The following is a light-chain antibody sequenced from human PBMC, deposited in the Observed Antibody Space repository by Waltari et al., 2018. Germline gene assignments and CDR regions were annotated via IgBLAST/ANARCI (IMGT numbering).Light chain of an antibody. Sequence: DIVMTQSPLSLPVSLGEPASIFCRSSQSLLHNNGQTFFGWYLPKPGQSPQLLIYLGSDRASVFPDRFSGSGSVTDFTLIISRVDAEDVGVYYCMQALQTPYTFGQGTKLEIK. CDR3: MQALQTPYT. J-gene: IGKJ2*01. CDR2: LGS. CDR1: QSLLHNNGQTF. V-gene: IGKV2-28*01.